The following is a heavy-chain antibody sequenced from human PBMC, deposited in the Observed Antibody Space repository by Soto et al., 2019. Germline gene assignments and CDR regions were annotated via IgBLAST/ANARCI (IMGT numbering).Heavy chain of an antibody. CDR2: IYYSGST. CDR1: GGSISSGDYY. J-gene: IGHJ4*02. CDR3: AYGDSRGPFDS. D-gene: IGHD4-17*01. V-gene: IGHV4-30-4*02. Sequence: SETLSLTCTVSGGSISSGDYYWSWIRQPPGKGLEWIGYIYYSGSTYYNPSLKSRVTISVDTSKNQFSLKLSSVTAADTAVYYCAYGDSRGPFDSWGQGTLVTVS.